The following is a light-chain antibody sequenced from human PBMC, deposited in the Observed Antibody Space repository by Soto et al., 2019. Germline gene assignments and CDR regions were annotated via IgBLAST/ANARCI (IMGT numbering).Light chain of an antibody. CDR3: QQYNTYSGT. V-gene: IGKV1-5*01. Sequence: DIQMTQSPSTLSASVGDRVTITCRASHSISDWLAWYQQKTGEAPKLLIYDASSLESGVPSRFSGSGSGTEFTLTISSLQPDDFATYYCQQYNTYSGTFGQGNKLEIK. J-gene: IGKJ2*01. CDR1: HSISDW. CDR2: DAS.